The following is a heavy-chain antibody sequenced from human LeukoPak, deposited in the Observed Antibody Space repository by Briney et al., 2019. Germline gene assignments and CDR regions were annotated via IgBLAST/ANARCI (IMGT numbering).Heavy chain of an antibody. J-gene: IGHJ4*02. D-gene: IGHD3-10*01. CDR1: GFTFSSYA. CDR3: AKDRFYYGSGSYWDY. Sequence: GGSLRLSCAASGFTFSSYAMSWVRQAPGKGLEWVSGISGSGGSTYYADSVKGRFTISRDNSKNTLYLQMNSLRAEDTAVYYCAKDRFYYGSGSYWDYWGQGTLVTVSS. V-gene: IGHV3-23*01. CDR2: ISGSGGST.